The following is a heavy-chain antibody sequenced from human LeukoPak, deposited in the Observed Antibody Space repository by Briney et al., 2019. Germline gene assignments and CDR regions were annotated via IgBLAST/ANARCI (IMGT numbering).Heavy chain of an antibody. J-gene: IGHJ4*02. V-gene: IGHV3-11*04. CDR3: AKAHLASHSGSRLFDY. CDR2: ISSSGSTI. D-gene: IGHD1-26*01. CDR1: GFIFSDYY. Sequence: GGSLRLSCAVSGFIFSDYYMTWIRQAPGKGLEWVSSISSSGSTIFYADSVKGRFTISRDNAKNSLFLQMNSLRAEDTAVYYCAKAHLASHSGSRLFDYWGQGTLVTVSS.